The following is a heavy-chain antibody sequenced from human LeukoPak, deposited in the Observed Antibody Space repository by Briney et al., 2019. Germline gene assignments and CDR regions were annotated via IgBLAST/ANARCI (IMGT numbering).Heavy chain of an antibody. J-gene: IGHJ5*02. CDR3: ARVPLVPIAAVRTRNPFDP. V-gene: IGHV1-8*01. Sequence: GASVKVSCKASGYTFTSYDINWVRQATGQGLEWMGWMNPNSGNTGYAQKFQGRVTMTRNTSISTAYMELSSLRSEDTAVYYCARVPLVPIAAVRTRNPFDPWGQGTLVTVSS. CDR1: GYTFTSYD. D-gene: IGHD6-13*01. CDR2: MNPNSGNT.